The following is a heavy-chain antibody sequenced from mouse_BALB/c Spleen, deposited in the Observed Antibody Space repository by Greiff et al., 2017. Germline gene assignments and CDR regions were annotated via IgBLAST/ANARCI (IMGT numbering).Heavy chain of an antibody. CDR3: ARSYYDYDGYYAMDY. Sequence: EVQLVESGGDLVKPGGSLKLSCAASGFTFSSYGMSWVRQTPDKRLEWVATISSGGSYTYYPDSVKGRFTISRDNAKNTLYLQMSSLKSEDTAMYYCARSYYDYDGYYAMDYWGQGTSVTVSS. V-gene: IGHV5-6*01. CDR2: ISSGGSYT. CDR1: GFTFSSYG. D-gene: IGHD2-4*01. J-gene: IGHJ4*01.